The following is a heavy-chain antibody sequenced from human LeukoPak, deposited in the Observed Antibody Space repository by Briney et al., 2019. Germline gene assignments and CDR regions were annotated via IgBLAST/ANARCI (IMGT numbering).Heavy chain of an antibody. J-gene: IGHJ4*02. CDR1: GFTSSSFG. V-gene: IGHV3-23*01. CDR2: ISGSGGST. D-gene: IGHD6-13*01. CDR3: AKVGYSRPTVDY. Sequence: GGSLRLSCAASGFTSSSFGMHWVRQAPGKGLEWVSAISGSGGSTYYADSVKGRFTISRDNSKNTLYLQMNSLRAEDTAVYYCAKVGYSRPTVDYWGQGTLVTVSS.